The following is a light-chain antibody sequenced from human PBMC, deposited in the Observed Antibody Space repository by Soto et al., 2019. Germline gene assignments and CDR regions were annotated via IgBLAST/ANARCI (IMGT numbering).Light chain of an antibody. V-gene: IGKV1-5*03. CDR1: QSISSW. Sequence: DIQMTQSPSTLSASVGERVTITCRASQSISSWLAWYQQKPGKAPKLLIYKASSLESGVPSRFSGSGSGTEFTLTISSLQPDDFAPYYCQQYNSYSVTFGGGTKVEIK. CDR3: QQYNSYSVT. CDR2: KAS. J-gene: IGKJ4*02.